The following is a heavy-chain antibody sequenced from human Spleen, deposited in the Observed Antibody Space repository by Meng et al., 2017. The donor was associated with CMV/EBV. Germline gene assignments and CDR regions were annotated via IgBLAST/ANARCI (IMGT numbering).Heavy chain of an antibody. D-gene: IGHD4-11*01. CDR2: ISGSGGST. Sequence: GESLKISCAASGFSFSAYGMHWVRQAPGKGLEWVSAISGSGGSTYYADSVKGRFTISRDNSKNTLYLQMNSLRAEDTAVYYCAKDIYSNYGGYWGQGTLVTVSS. J-gene: IGHJ4*02. CDR3: AKDIYSNYGGY. CDR1: GFSFSAYG. V-gene: IGHV3-23*01.